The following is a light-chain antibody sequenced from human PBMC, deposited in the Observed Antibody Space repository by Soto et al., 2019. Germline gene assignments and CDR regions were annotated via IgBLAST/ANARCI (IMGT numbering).Light chain of an antibody. Sequence: VLTQSPDTLSLSPGETATLSCRASQSVDRYVAWYQQKVGQAPRLLIYNTYTRGTGVGARFAGSVSATDFSLTITSLEPEDFAVYYCQQGAKWPSTFGPGTKVEMK. CDR3: QQGAKWPST. CDR2: NTY. J-gene: IGKJ2*02. CDR1: QSVDRY. V-gene: IGKV3-11*01.